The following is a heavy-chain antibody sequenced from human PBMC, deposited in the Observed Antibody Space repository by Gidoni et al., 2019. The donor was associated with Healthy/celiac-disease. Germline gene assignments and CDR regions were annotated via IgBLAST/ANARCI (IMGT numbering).Heavy chain of an antibody. V-gene: IGHV3-30*18. CDR1: GFTFSSYG. Sequence: QVQLVESGGGVVQPGRSLRLSCAASGFTFSSYGMHWVRQAPGKGLEWVAVISYDGSNKYYADSVKGRFTISRDNSKNTLYLQMNSLRAEDTAVYYCAKDGGCSGGSCDLARYFDYWGQGTLVTVSS. CDR2: ISYDGSNK. CDR3: AKDGGCSGGSCDLARYFDY. D-gene: IGHD2-15*01. J-gene: IGHJ4*02.